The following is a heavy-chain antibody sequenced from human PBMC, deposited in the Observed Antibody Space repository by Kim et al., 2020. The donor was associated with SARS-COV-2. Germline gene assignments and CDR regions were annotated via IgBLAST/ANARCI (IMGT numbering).Heavy chain of an antibody. CDR3: ATSDWHLSRRGYYYYYGMDV. D-gene: IGHD1-7*01. CDR2: IVPEVGET. Sequence: ASVKVSCKVSGYTFSEFSMHWVRQAPGKGLEWMGGIVPEVGETIYAQKFQGRVTMTEDTSTGTAYMELSSLRSEDTAVYYCATSDWHLSRRGYYYYYGMDVWGQGTTVTVSS. V-gene: IGHV1-24*01. J-gene: IGHJ6*02. CDR1: GYTFSEFS.